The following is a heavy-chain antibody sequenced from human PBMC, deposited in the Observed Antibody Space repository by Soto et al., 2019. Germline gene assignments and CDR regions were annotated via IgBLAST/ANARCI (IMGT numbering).Heavy chain of an antibody. J-gene: IGHJ6*02. CDR2: IIPIFGKA. Sequence: QVQLVQSGAEVKRPGSSVKVSCKASGGSFGTYSISWVRQAPGQGPEWMGGIIPIFGKANYAQKFQGRVTITADESTTTAYMELSSLRSDDTAVYYCARGSRTYVYYYGMDVWGQGTTVTVSS. CDR3: ARGSRTYVYYYGMDV. V-gene: IGHV1-69*01. D-gene: IGHD3-16*01. CDR1: GGSFGTYS.